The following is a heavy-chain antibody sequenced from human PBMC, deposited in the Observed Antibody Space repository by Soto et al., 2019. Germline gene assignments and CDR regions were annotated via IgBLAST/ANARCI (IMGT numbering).Heavy chain of an antibody. CDR3: ARGNSADAVMITEG. Sequence: EVQLVESGGGLTQPGGSLRLSCVASGFTFRSYSMNWVRQAPGKGLEWVSCISTSSRTIYYADSEKGRFTIARDNAKNSLYLQMNSLRAKYTAVYYCARGNSADAVMITEGWGQGTLNTVSS. CDR1: GFTFRSYS. D-gene: IGHD3-16*01. J-gene: IGHJ4*02. CDR2: ISTSSRTI. V-gene: IGHV3-48*01.